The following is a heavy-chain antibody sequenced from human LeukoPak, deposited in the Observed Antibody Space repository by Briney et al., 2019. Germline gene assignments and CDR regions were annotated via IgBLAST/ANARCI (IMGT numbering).Heavy chain of an antibody. J-gene: IGHJ4*02. Sequence: PGGSLRLSWAAAGFTFSSYGMYWVRQAPGNGLEWVAAISFVGMNKHYADTVRRRFTASRDNSQATLYLQMKGLRAEDTAVYYCAKDEIGAVAGLLDYWGQGILVTVSP. CDR1: GFTFSSYG. D-gene: IGHD6-19*01. CDR2: ISFVGMNK. V-gene: IGHV3-30*18. CDR3: AKDEIGAVAGLLDY.